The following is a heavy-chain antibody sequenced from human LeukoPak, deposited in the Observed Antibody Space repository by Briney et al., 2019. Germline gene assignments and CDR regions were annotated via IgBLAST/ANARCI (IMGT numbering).Heavy chain of an antibody. V-gene: IGHV3-7*03. Sequence: PGGSLRLSCEASGFTFSSYWMRWVRQTPGKGLEWVANINQDGSEKYYVDSVKGRFTISRDNAKNSLYLQMNSLRAEDTAVYYCARDGDHEWFGDPPGYWGQGTLVTVSS. J-gene: IGHJ4*02. D-gene: IGHD3-10*01. CDR1: GFTFSSYW. CDR2: INQDGSEK. CDR3: ARDGDHEWFGDPPGY.